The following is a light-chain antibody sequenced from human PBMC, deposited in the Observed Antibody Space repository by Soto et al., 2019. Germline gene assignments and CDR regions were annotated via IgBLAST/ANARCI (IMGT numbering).Light chain of an antibody. V-gene: IGLV3-9*01. CDR2: RDS. CDR3: QVWDRSVV. Sequence: SYELTQPLSVSVALGQTARITCGGNNIGSKNVHWYQQKPGQAPVLVIYRDSNRPSGIPERFSGSNSGNTATLTISRAQAGDEADYYWQVWDRSVVFGGGTKLTVL. J-gene: IGLJ2*01. CDR1: NIGSKN.